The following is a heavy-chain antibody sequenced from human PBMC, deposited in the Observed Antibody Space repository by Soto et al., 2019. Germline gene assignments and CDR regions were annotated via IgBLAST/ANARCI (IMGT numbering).Heavy chain of an antibody. V-gene: IGHV1-69*13. CDR2: IIPIFGTA. Sequence: SVKVSCKASGGTFSSYAISWVRQAPGQGLEWMGGIIPIFGTANYAQKFQGRVTITADESTSTAYMELSSLRSEDTAVYYCARDFDAARVRGVIKYYYYYGMDVWGQGTTVTVSS. CDR3: ARDFDAARVRGVIKYYYYYGMDV. J-gene: IGHJ6*02. D-gene: IGHD3-10*01. CDR1: GGTFSSYA.